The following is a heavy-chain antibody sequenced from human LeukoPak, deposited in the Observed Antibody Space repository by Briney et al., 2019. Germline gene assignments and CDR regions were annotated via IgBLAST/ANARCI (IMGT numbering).Heavy chain of an antibody. CDR1: GFTFSSYA. J-gene: IGHJ6*03. D-gene: IGHD1-1*01. V-gene: IGHV3-23*01. Sequence: PGGSLRLSCAASGFTFSSYAMSWVRQAPGKRLEWVSAISGSGGSTYYADSVKGRFTISRDNSKNTLYLQMNSLRAEDTAVYYCAKGVGQLYYYYYMDVWGKGTTVTVSS. CDR3: AKGVGQLYYYYYMDV. CDR2: ISGSGGST.